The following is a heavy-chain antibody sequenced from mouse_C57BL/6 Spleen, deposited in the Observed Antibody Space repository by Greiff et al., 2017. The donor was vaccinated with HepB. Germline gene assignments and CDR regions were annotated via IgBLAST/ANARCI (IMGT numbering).Heavy chain of an antibody. D-gene: IGHD3-2*01. CDR1: GYAFTNYL. CDR2: INPGSGGT. Sequence: QVQLQQSGAELVRPGTSVKVSCKASGYAFTNYLIEWVKQRPGHGLEWIGVINPGSGGTNYNEKFKGKATLTADKSSSTAYMQLSSLTSEDSAVYFCARDRPYAMDYWGQGTSVTVSS. J-gene: IGHJ4*01. CDR3: ARDRPYAMDY. V-gene: IGHV1-54*01.